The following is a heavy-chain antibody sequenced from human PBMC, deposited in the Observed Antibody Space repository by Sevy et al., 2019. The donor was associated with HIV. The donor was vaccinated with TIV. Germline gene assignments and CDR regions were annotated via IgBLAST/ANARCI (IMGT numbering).Heavy chain of an antibody. CDR1: GFTFSNYW. J-gene: IGHJ4*02. CDR2: IKQDGSEK. Sequence: GGSLRLSCAASGFTFSNYWMTWVRQAPGKGLEWMANIKQDGSEKYYVDSVTGRFTSSRDNVQNSLYLQMNSLRAEDTAVYYCARRGALDYWGQGTLVTVSS. CDR3: ARRGALDY. D-gene: IGHD5-12*01. V-gene: IGHV3-7*03.